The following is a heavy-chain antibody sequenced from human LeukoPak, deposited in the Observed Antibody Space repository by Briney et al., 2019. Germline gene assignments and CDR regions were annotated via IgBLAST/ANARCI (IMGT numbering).Heavy chain of an antibody. J-gene: IGHJ4*02. CDR2: IVVGSGNT. D-gene: IGHD3-22*01. CDR1: GYTFTGYY. Sequence: GASVKVSCKASGYTFTGYYMHWVRQAPGQGLEWIGWIVVGSGNTNYAQKFQERVTITRDMSTSTAYMELSSLRSEDTAVYYCAASPDYYDSSGYSYYFDYWGQGTLVTVSS. V-gene: IGHV1-58*02. CDR3: AASPDYYDSSGYSYYFDY.